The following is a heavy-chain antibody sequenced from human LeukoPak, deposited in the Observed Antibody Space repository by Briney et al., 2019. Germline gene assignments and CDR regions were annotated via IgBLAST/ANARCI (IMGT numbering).Heavy chain of an antibody. V-gene: IGHV3-21*01. Sequence: PGGSLRLSCAASGFTFSRYNMNWVRRTPGKGLEWVSSISSGSNYIYYADSVKGRFTISRDNAKNSLYLQMNSLRAEDTAVYYCARDGYVWGQGTTVTVSS. CDR3: ARDGYV. J-gene: IGHJ6*02. CDR1: GFTFSRYN. CDR2: ISSGSNYI.